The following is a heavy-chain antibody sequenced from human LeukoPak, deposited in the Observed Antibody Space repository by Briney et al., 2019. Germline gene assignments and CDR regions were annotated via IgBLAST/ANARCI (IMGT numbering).Heavy chain of an antibody. Sequence: PGGSLRLSCAASGFTFSSYAMHWVRQAPGKGLEWVAVISYDGSNKYYADSVKGRFTISRDYSKNTLYLQMNSLRAEDTAVYYCARYSSSWYAVDYWGQGTLVTVSS. V-gene: IGHV3-30-3*01. CDR1: GFTFSSYA. CDR3: ARYSSSWYAVDY. CDR2: ISYDGSNK. J-gene: IGHJ4*02. D-gene: IGHD6-13*01.